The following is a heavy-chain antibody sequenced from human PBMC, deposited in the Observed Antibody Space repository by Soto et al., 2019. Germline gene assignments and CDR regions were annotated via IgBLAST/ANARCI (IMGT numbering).Heavy chain of an antibody. CDR3: AREGGILGATTIDY. CDR1: GGSISSGDYY. CDR2: IYYSGST. V-gene: IGHV4-30-4*01. J-gene: IGHJ4*02. Sequence: QVQLQESGPGLVKPSQTLSLTCTVSGGSISSGDYYWSWIRQPPGKGLEWIGYIYYSGSTYYNPPLTTRVTISVDTSTHQFSLTPSSVTAAHTSAYYCAREGGILGATTIDYWGQGTLVTVSS. D-gene: IGHD1-26*01.